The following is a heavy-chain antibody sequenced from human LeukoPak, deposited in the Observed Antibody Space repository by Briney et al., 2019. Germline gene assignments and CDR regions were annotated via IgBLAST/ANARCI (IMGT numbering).Heavy chain of an antibody. CDR1: GFTFDDYA. V-gene: IGHV3-9*01. CDR3: ARDTPYCTNGVCFGMDV. Sequence: PGGSLRLSCAASGFTFDDYAMHWVRQAPGKGLEWVSGISWNSGSIGYADSVKGRFTISRDNAKNSLYLQMNSLRAEDTAVYYCARDTPYCTNGVCFGMDVWGQGTTVTVSS. J-gene: IGHJ6*02. CDR2: ISWNSGSI. D-gene: IGHD2-8*01.